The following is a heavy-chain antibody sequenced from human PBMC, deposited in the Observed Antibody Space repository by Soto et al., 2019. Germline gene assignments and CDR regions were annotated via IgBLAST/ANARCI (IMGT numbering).Heavy chain of an antibody. Sequence: QVQLQESGPGLVKPSQTLSLTCTVSGGSISRSGYFWSWIRQHPGKGLEWIGYIYDSGSTYYNPARKSRVSLSLDTSKNRFSLNLTSVTAADTAMYYCARSYRSYFDYWGQGTLVTVSS. CDR1: GGSISRSGYF. CDR3: ARSYRSYFDY. CDR2: IYDSGST. V-gene: IGHV4-31*03. J-gene: IGHJ4*02. D-gene: IGHD4-4*01.